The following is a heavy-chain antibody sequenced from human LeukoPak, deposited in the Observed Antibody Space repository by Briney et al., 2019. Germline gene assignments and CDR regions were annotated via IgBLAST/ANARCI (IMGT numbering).Heavy chain of an antibody. J-gene: IGHJ6*03. CDR3: ARVRPSGSTHYYYYYMDV. CDR2: IIPIFGTA. D-gene: IGHD3-10*01. V-gene: IGHV1-69*05. CDR1: GGTFSSYA. Sequence: PWASVTVSCKASGGTFSSYAISWVRQAPGQGLEWMGGIIPIFGTANYAQTFQGRVTITTDESTSTAYMELSSLRSEDTAVYYCARVRPSGSTHYYYYYMDVWGKGTTVTVSS.